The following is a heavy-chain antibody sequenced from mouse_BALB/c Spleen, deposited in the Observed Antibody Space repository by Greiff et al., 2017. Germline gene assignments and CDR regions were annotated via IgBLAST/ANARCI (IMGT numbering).Heavy chain of an antibody. J-gene: IGHJ1*01. V-gene: IGHV2-9*02. D-gene: IGHD1-1*01. CDR3: ASDYYGYWYFDV. Sequence: VQVVESGPGLVAPSQSLSITCTVSGFSLTSYGVHWVRQPPGKGLEWLGVIWAGGSTNYNSALMSRLSISKDNSKSQVFLKMNSLQTDDTAMYYCASDYYGYWYFDVWGAGTTVTVSS. CDR1: GFSLTSYG. CDR2: IWAGGST.